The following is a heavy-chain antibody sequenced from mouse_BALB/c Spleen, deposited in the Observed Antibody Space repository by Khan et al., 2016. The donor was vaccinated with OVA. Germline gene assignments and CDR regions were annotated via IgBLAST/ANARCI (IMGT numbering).Heavy chain of an antibody. V-gene: IGHV2-6-4*01. J-gene: IGHJ4*01. CDR3: ARDYYRYDGYYAMDY. D-gene: IGHD2-14*01. Sequence: QVQLKQSGPGLVAPSQSLSITCTVSGFSLTRYNIHWVRQPLGKGLEWLGMIWGGGGTDYNSTLKYRLTISKDNSKSHAFLKMNSLQTDDTAMYYGARDYYRYDGYYAMDYWGQGTSVTVSS. CDR2: IWGGGGT. CDR1: GFSLTRYN.